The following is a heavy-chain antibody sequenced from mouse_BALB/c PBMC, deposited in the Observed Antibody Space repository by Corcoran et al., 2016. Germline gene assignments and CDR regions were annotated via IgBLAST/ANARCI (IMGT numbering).Heavy chain of an antibody. J-gene: IGHJ2*01. CDR3: AREVPGGNPFDY. Sequence: EVQLQQSGPELVKPAASVKMSCKASGYTFTSYVIHWVKQKPGQGLEWVGYFYPYNDNTKYNEKFKGKATLTSDKSSSTAYMELISLTSEDSAVYYCAREVPGGNPFDYWGQGTTLTVSS. CDR1: GYTFTSYV. CDR2: FYPYNDNT. V-gene: IGHV1S136*01. D-gene: IGHD2-1*01.